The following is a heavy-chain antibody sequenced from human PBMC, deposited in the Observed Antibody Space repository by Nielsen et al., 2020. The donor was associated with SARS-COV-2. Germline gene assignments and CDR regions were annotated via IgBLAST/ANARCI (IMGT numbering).Heavy chain of an antibody. CDR3: AGGYSYADPFDY. J-gene: IGHJ4*02. CDR2: IYYSGST. CDR1: GGSISSSSYY. V-gene: IGHV4-39*01. Sequence: SETLSLTCTVSGGSISSSSYYWGWIRQPPGKGLEWIGSIYYSGSTYYNPSLKSRVTISVDTSKNQFSLKLGSVTAADTAVYYCAGGYSYADPFDYWGQGTLVTVSS. D-gene: IGHD5-18*01.